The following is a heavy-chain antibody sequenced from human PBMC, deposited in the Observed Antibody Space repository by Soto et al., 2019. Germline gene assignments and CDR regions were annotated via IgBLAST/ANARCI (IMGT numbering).Heavy chain of an antibody. J-gene: IGHJ4*02. V-gene: IGHV4-30-2*06. CDR1: GGSISSGGYS. CDR2: IYHTGDT. Sequence: SETLSLTCAVSGGSISSGGYSWSWIRQSPGKGLEWIGEIYHTGDTIYNPSLKSRVTISGDPSSNQFSLKLTSVTAPDTAVYYCAFSTMPRTRDLVYWAQGTLVTVSS. D-gene: IGHD2-2*01. CDR3: AFSTMPRTRDLVY.